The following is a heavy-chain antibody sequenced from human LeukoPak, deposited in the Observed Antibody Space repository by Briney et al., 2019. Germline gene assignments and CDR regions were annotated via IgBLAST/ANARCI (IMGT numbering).Heavy chain of an antibody. CDR1: GFTCNNYA. Sequence: GGSLRLSCAASGFTCNNYAMTWVRHAPGKGLELVSAITGSGDDTFHADSVKGRFTIPRDNSKNTLYLQMNSLRAEDTAVYYCAKGSASSRPYYFDFWGQEILVTVST. CDR3: AKGSASSRPYYFDF. J-gene: IGHJ4*02. D-gene: IGHD6-19*01. V-gene: IGHV3-23*01. CDR2: ITGSGDDT.